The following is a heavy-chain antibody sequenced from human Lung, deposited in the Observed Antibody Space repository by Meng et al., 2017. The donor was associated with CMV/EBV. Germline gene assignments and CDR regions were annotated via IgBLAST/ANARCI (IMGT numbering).Heavy chain of an antibody. D-gene: IGHD2-15*01. J-gene: IGHJ1*01. CDR1: GFNFGGYR. V-gene: IGHV3-49*04. Sequence: GGSXRLSCTGSGFNFGGYRMSWVRQAPGKGLEWVGFIRKKTYGGTTEYAASVKGRFTISRDDSKSIVYLQMDSLKTEDTAMYYCARDDSPGVDWGRGTLVTSPQ. CDR2: IRKKTYGGTT. CDR3: ARDDSPGVD.